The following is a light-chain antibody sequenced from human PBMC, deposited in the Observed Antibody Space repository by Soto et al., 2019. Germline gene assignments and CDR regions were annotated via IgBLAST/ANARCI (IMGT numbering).Light chain of an antibody. CDR3: HKYYISRT. CDR1: QSIFYNSNNRTY. CDR2: WAS. V-gene: IGKV4-1*01. J-gene: IGKJ1*01. Sequence: DIVMTQSPDSLAVSLGERATINCKSSQSIFYNSNNRTYLAWHQQKPGQPPKLLIYWASIRESGVPDRFRGSGSGPAFTLNILSLQDDDVAVYYCHKYYISRTFGQGTKVEIK.